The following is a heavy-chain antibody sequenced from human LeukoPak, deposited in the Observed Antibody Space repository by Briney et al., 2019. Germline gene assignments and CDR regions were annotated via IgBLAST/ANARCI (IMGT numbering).Heavy chain of an antibody. D-gene: IGHD5-18*01. CDR2: INPSGGST. CDR3: ARGGYSYVFLGPGDYYYYRDV. Sequence: GASVKVSCKASGYTFTSYYMHWVRQAPGQGLEWMGIINPSGGSTSYAQKFQGRVTMTRDMSTSTAYMELSSLRSEDTALYYCARGGYSYVFLGPGDYYYYRDVWGKGTTVTVSS. V-gene: IGHV1-46*01. CDR1: GYTFTSYY. J-gene: IGHJ6*03.